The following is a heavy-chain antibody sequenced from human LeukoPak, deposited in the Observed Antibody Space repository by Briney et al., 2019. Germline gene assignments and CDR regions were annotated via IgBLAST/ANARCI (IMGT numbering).Heavy chain of an antibody. CDR3: ARVVPMVVIAIPYAFDI. CDR2: IYHSGST. D-gene: IGHD2-21*01. Sequence: PSETLSLTCTVSGGSISSSSYYWSWIWQPPGKGLEWIGYIYHSGSTYYNPSLKSRVTISVDRSKNQFSLKLSSVTAADTAVYYCARVVPMVVIAIPYAFDIWGQGTMVTVSS. V-gene: IGHV4-30-2*01. CDR1: GGSISSSSYY. J-gene: IGHJ3*02.